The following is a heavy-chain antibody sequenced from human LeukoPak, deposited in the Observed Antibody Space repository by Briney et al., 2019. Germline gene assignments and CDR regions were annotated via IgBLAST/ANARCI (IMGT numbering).Heavy chain of an antibody. V-gene: IGHV3-30-3*01. Sequence: GGSLRLSCAASGLTFSSYPMHWVRQDPGKGLEWVAVISYDGSEKHYADPVKGRFTISRDNSKNTLYLQMSSLRAEDTAMYYCAREGNSGYYPYWGQGILVTVSS. CDR1: GLTFSSYP. J-gene: IGHJ4*02. D-gene: IGHD3-22*01. CDR3: AREGNSGYYPY. CDR2: ISYDGSEK.